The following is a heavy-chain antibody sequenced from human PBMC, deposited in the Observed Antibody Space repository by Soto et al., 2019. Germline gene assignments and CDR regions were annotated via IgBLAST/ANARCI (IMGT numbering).Heavy chain of an antibody. Sequence: RQAPGKGVEWVSAISGSGGSTYYADSVKGRFTISRDNSKNTLYLQMNSLRAEDTAVHYCAKEDIVVVPAAMRYFDYWGQGP. CDR3: AKEDIVVVPAAMRYFDY. CDR2: ISGSGGST. D-gene: IGHD2-2*01. V-gene: IGHV3-23*01. J-gene: IGHJ4*02.